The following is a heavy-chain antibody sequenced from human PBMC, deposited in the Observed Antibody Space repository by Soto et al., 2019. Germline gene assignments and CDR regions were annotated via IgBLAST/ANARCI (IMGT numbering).Heavy chain of an antibody. CDR1: GFTFSSYA. D-gene: IGHD4-4*01. CDR3: ANDYSQTLED. CDR2: ISGSGGST. V-gene: IGHV3-23*01. Sequence: WGSLRLSCAASGFTFSSYAMSWVRQAPGKGLEWVSAISGSGGSTYYADYVKGRFTISRDNSKNTLYLQMNSLRAEETAVYYCANDYSQTLEDWGKGTLVIVSS. J-gene: IGHJ4*02.